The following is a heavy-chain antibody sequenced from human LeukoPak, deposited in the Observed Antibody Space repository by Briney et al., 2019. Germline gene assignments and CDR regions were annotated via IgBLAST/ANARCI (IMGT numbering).Heavy chain of an antibody. Sequence: ASVKVSCKASGGTFSSYAISWVRQAPGQGLEWMGGIIPIFGTANYAQKFQGRVTITTDESTSTAYMELSSQRSADTAVYYCARGGGFYGSGGQTPVYYYYYMDVWAKGTTVTVSS. D-gene: IGHD3-10*01. V-gene: IGHV1-69*05. CDR2: IIPIFGTA. CDR1: GGTFSSYA. CDR3: ARGGGFYGSGGQTPVYYYYYMDV. J-gene: IGHJ6*03.